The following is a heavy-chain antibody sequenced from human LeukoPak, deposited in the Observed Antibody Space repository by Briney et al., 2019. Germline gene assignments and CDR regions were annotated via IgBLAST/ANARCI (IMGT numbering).Heavy chain of an antibody. J-gene: IGHJ4*02. Sequence: VASVKVFCKASGYTFTNFYIHWVRQAPGQGLEWMGIINPSGGSTSYARKFQGRVTMTRDTSTSTVYMKLSSLRSEDTALYYCARGLMAGNTALFDYWGQGTLVTVSS. D-gene: IGHD5-24*01. CDR2: INPSGGST. CDR3: ARGLMAGNTALFDY. V-gene: IGHV1-46*01. CDR1: GYTFTNFY.